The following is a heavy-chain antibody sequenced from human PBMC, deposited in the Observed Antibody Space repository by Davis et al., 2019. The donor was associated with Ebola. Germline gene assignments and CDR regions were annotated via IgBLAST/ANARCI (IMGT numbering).Heavy chain of an antibody. V-gene: IGHV3-21*01. CDR2: ITPSSSYI. J-gene: IGHJ4*02. CDR3: VRESGSDTTFDLF. CDR1: GFTFNGYN. Sequence: PGGSLRLSCVSSGFTFNGYNMNWVRQAPGKGLEWVSSITPSSSYIYYADSVKGRFTIFRDNAKKSLYLEMNSLRVDDTAVYYCVRESGSDTTFDLFRGQGTLVTVSS. D-gene: IGHD3-10*01.